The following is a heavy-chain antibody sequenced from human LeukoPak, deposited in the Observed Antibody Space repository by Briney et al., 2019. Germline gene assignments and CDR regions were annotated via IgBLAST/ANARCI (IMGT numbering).Heavy chain of an antibody. J-gene: IGHJ4*02. Sequence: PGRSLRLSCAASGFTFDDYAMHWVRQAPGKGLEGVAGVSWNSRNNMGYADSVKGRFTISRDNAKNSVYLQMNSLRSEDTALYYCVKDIASVVYCSGGTCYFDYWGQGTLVIVSS. CDR3: VKDIASVVYCSGGTCYFDY. D-gene: IGHD2-15*01. CDR1: GFTFDDYA. V-gene: IGHV3-9*01. CDR2: VSWNSRNNM.